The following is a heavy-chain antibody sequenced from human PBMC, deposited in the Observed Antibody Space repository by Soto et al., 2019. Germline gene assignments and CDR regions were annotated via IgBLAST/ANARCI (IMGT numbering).Heavy chain of an antibody. D-gene: IGHD3-22*01. CDR1: GYSFTNFH. CDR2: IDPSGGIT. Sequence: GASVKVSCKASGYSFTNFHIHWVRQAPGQGLEWMGMIDPSGGITRDAQRLQGRITMTRDASTSTVYMELRSLTSEDTAVYYCARVVSGHDTYESFVYYFDHGGQEPLLTVPS. CDR3: ARVVSGHDTYESFVYYFDH. J-gene: IGHJ4*02. V-gene: IGHV1-46*01.